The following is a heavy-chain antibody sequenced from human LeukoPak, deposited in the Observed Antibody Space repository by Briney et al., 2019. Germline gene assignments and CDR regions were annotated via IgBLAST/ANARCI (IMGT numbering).Heavy chain of an antibody. D-gene: IGHD6-13*01. V-gene: IGHV3-30*03. J-gene: IGHJ6*02. CDR2: ISYDGNDI. CDR3: ARGQPPSYYDMDV. CDR1: GITFSSYG. Sequence: PGGSLRLSCAASGITFSSYGMHWVRQAAGKGLEWVAVISYDGNDIYYADSVKGRFTISRDNSKNTLYLQMSSLRAEDTALYYCARGQPPSYYDMDVWGQGTTVTVSS.